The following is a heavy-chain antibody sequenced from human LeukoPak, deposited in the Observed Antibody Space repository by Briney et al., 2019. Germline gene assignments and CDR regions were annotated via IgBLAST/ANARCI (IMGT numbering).Heavy chain of an antibody. J-gene: IGHJ4*02. CDR1: GCTFSSYA. CDR2: ISAYNGNT. Sequence: ASVKVSCKASGCTFSSYAISWVRQAPGQGLEWMGWISAYNGNTNYAQKLQGRVTMTTDTSTSTAYMELSRLRSDDTAVYYCARVRYRLAETYIDYWGQGTLVTVSS. D-gene: IGHD3-16*01. CDR3: ARVRYRLAETYIDY. V-gene: IGHV1-18*01.